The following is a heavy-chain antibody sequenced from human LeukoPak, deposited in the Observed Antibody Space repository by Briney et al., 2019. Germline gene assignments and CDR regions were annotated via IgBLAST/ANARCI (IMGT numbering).Heavy chain of an antibody. CDR2: ISYDGSNK. CDR1: GFTFSSYA. Sequence: GRSLRLSCAASGFTFSSYATHWVRQAPGKGLEWVAVISYDGSNKYYADSVKGRFTISRDNSKNTLYLQMNSLRAEDTAVYYCARDRDRRNLGSLGYWGQGTLVTVSS. CDR3: ARDRDRRNLGSLGY. V-gene: IGHV3-30-3*01. D-gene: IGHD1-14*01. J-gene: IGHJ4*02.